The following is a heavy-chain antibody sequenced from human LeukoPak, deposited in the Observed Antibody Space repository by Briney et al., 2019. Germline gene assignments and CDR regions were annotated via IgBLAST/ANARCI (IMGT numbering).Heavy chain of an antibody. D-gene: IGHD2-8*01. J-gene: IGHJ6*03. CDR1: GFTFSDYG. CDR3: AQGGGYCNNGICYRRNYNYYMDV. V-gene: IGHV3-30*02. Sequence: GGSLRLSCAASGFTFSDYGMHWVRQAPGKGLEWVAFVRYDGSNEYYADSVKGRFTISGDNSKNTLSLQMNSLRAEDTAVYYCAQGGGYCNNGICYRRNYNYYMDVWGKGTTVTVSS. CDR2: VRYDGSNE.